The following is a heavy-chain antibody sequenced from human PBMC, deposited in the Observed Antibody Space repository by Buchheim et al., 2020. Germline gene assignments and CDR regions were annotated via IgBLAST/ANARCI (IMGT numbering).Heavy chain of an antibody. V-gene: IGHV3-30*18. CDR2: ISYDGSNK. J-gene: IGHJ4*02. CDR1: GFTFSSYG. CDR3: AKDHFFGYYPDYFDY. D-gene: IGHD1-26*01. Sequence: QVQLVESGGGVVQPGRSLRLSCAASGFTFSSYGMHWVRQAPGKGLEWVAVISYDGSNKYYADSVKGRFTISRHNSKNTMYLQMNSLRAEDTAVYYCAKDHFFGYYPDYFDYWGQGTL.